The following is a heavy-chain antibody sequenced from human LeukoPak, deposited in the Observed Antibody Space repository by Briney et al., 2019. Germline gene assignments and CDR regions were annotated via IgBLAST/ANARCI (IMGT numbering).Heavy chain of an antibody. CDR3: ARGPPNIDY. D-gene: IGHD1/OR15-1a*01. Sequence: ASVKVSCKASGYTFTTYHMHWVRQAPGQGLEWMGIINPSGGSTTYAQKFQGRVTMTTDTSTSTAYMEVRSLRSDDTAVYYCARGPPNIDYWGQGTLVTVSS. J-gene: IGHJ4*02. CDR1: GYTFTTYH. V-gene: IGHV1-46*01. CDR2: INPSGGST.